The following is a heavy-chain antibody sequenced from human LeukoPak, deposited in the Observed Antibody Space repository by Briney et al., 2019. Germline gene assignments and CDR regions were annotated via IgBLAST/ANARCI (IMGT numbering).Heavy chain of an antibody. CDR2: ISYDGSNK. CDR3: VKDLSQWLWFDY. V-gene: IGHV3-30*14. CDR1: GFTFSSYA. Sequence: QTGGSLRLSCAASGFTFSSYAMHWVRQAPGKGLEWVAVISYDGSNKYYADSVKGRFTISRDNSKNTLYLQMSSLRAEDTAVYYCVKDLSQWLWFDYWGQGTLVTVSS. J-gene: IGHJ4*02. D-gene: IGHD5-12*01.